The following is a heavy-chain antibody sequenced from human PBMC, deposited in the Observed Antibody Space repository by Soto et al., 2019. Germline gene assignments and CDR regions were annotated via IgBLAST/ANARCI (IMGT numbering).Heavy chain of an antibody. J-gene: IGHJ4*02. V-gene: IGHV1-2*04. CDR1: RYTFTGYY. CDR2: ITTNSGDT. D-gene: IGHD5-18*01. CDR3: ARGYIYSHFDY. Sequence: ASVKVYCKASRYTFTGYYMHWVRQAPGQGLEWMGWITTNSGDTNYAQKFQGWVTMTRDTSMSTAYMELSRLKSDDTAVYYCARGYIYSHFDYWGQGTLVTVSS.